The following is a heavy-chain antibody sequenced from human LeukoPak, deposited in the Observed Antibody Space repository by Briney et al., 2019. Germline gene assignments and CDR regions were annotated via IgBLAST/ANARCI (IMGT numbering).Heavy chain of an antibody. CDR1: GYTFTGYY. V-gene: IGHV1-2*02. CDR3: ARDPRIAAAGGFDY. Sequence: ASVKVSCKASGYTFTGYYMHWVRQAPGQGLEWMGWINPNSGGTNYAQKFQGRVTMTRDTSISTDYMELSRLRSDDTAVYYCARDPRIAAAGGFDYWGQGTLVTVSS. CDR2: INPNSGGT. J-gene: IGHJ4*02. D-gene: IGHD6-13*01.